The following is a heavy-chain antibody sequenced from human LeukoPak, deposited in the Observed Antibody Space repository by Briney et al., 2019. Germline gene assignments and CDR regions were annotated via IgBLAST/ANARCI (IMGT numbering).Heavy chain of an antibody. CDR2: INGSGTNT. J-gene: IGHJ5*02. D-gene: IGHD3-16*02. Sequence: GGSLRLSCAASGFTFSSYTMNWVRQAPGRGLEWVSGINGSGTNTYYADSVKDRFTISRDNSKNTLYLQMNSLRAEDTAVYYCAKVVDYDYVWGSYRPSGHNWFDPWGQGTLVTVSS. CDR1: GFTFSSYT. CDR3: AKVVDYDYVWGSYRPSGHNWFDP. V-gene: IGHV3-23*01.